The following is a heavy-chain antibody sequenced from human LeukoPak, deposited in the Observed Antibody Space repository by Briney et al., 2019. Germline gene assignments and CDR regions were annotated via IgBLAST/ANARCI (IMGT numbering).Heavy chain of an antibody. V-gene: IGHV3-23*01. D-gene: IGHD6-6*01. Sequence: GGSLRLSCAASGFTLSTYAMSWVRQTPGKGLEWVAATSSSDAGTYHADSVRGRFTISRDNSKNTLYLQMNSLRGEDMALYYCAKGLVGSSIADFFDYWGQGILVTVSS. J-gene: IGHJ4*02. CDR2: TSSSDAGT. CDR1: GFTLSTYA. CDR3: AKGLVGSSIADFFDY.